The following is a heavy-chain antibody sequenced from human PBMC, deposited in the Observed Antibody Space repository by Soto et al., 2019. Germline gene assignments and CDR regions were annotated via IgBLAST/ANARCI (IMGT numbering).Heavy chain of an antibody. V-gene: IGHV1-46*01. CDR3: AREDSRGLGADYYYYGMDG. CDR2: INPSGGST. Sequence: ASVKVSCKASGYTFTSYYMHWVRQAPGQGLEWMGIINPSGGSTSYAQKFQGRVTMTRDTSTSTVYMELSSLRSEDTAVYYCAREDSRGLGADYYYYGMDGWGQGITVTVSS. CDR1: GYTFTSYY. J-gene: IGHJ6*02. D-gene: IGHD6-19*01.